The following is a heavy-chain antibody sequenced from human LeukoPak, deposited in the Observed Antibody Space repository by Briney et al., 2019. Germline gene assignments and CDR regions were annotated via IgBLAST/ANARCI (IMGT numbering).Heavy chain of an antibody. CDR2: INHSGST. V-gene: IGHV4-34*01. Sequence: SETLSLTCAVYGGSFSGYYWSWIRQTPGKGLEWIGEINHSGSTNYNPSLKSRVTISVDTSKNQFSLKLSSVTAADTAVYYCARGLGIFDYWGQGTLVTVSS. CDR1: GGSFSGYY. CDR3: ARGLGIFDY. D-gene: IGHD7-27*01. J-gene: IGHJ4*02.